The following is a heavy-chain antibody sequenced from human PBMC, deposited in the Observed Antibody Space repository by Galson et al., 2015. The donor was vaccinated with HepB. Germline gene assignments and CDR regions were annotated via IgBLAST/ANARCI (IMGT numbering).Heavy chain of an antibody. CDR1: GYTFTSYG. J-gene: IGHJ3*02. D-gene: IGHD6-19*01. CDR3: ARVGAIAVAGTGAFDI. CDR2: ISAYNGNT. V-gene: IGHV1-18*01. Sequence: VKVSCKASGYTFTSYGISWVRQAPGQGLEWMGWISAYNGNTNYAQKLQGRVTMTTDTSTSTAYMELRSLRSDDTAVYYCARVGAIAVAGTGAFDIWGQGTMVTVSS.